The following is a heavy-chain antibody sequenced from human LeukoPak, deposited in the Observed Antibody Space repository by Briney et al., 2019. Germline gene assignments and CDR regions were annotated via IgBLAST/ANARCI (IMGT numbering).Heavy chain of an antibody. CDR2: IYYSGST. CDR1: GGSISSSSYY. D-gene: IGHD5-18*01. V-gene: IGHV4-39*07. J-gene: IGHJ6*03. Sequence: PSETLSLTCTVSGGSISSSSYYWGWIRQPPGKGLEWIGSIYYSGSTYYNPSLKSRVTISVDTSKNQFSLKLSSVTAADTAVYYCARVITAHYYHYYYMDVWGKGTTVTISS. CDR3: ARVITAHYYHYYYMDV.